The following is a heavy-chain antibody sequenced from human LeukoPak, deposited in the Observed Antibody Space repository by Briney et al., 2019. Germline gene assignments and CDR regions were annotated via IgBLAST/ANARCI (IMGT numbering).Heavy chain of an antibody. Sequence: SETLSLTCTVSGVSITTYYWSWIRQPPGKGLEWIGYVYYRGTTNYNPSLKSRVTMSVDTSKNQFSLKLNSVTAADTAVYYCARETRGLAAAGTVNWFGPWGQGTLVTVSS. D-gene: IGHD6-13*01. J-gene: IGHJ5*02. CDR1: GVSITTYY. CDR2: VYYRGTT. CDR3: ARETRGLAAAGTVNWFGP. V-gene: IGHV4-59*01.